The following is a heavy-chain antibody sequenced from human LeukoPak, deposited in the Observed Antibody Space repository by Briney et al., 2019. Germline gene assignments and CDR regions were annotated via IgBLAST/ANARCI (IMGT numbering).Heavy chain of an antibody. CDR1: GGSLSTYY. J-gene: IGHJ1*01. D-gene: IGHD2-15*01. CDR2: INHSGST. V-gene: IGHV4-34*01. CDR3: ARRLLGYCSGGSCYSGYFQH. Sequence: SETLSLTCTVSGGSLSTYYWSWIRQPPGKGLEWIGEINHSGSTNSNPSLKSRVTISVDTSKNQFSLKLSSVTAADTAMYYCARRLLGYCSGGSCYSGYFQHWGQGTLVTVSS.